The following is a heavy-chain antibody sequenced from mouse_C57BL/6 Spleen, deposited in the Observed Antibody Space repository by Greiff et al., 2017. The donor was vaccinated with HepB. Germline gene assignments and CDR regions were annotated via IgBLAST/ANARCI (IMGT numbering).Heavy chain of an antibody. J-gene: IGHJ3*01. Sequence: QVQLQQSGAELVKPGASVKLSCKASGYTFTSYWMQWVKQRPGQGLEWIGEIDPSDSYTNYNQKFKGKATLTVDTSSSTAYMQLSSLTSEDSAVYYCASDEGFAYWGQGTLVTVSA. V-gene: IGHV1-50*01. CDR1: GYTFTSYW. CDR2: IDPSDSYT. CDR3: ASDEGFAY.